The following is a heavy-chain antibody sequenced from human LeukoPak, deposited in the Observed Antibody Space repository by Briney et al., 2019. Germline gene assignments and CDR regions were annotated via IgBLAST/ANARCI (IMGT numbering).Heavy chain of an antibody. CDR1: GYSFTNYW. V-gene: IGHV5-51*01. CDR3: ARIYKVATIDFDY. Sequence: GESLKISCKGSGYSFTNYWIGWVRQMPGKGLEWMGIIYPGDSDTRYSPSFQGQVTISADKSISTAYLQWSSLKASDTAMYYCARIYKVATIDFDYWGQGTLVTVSS. CDR2: IYPGDSDT. D-gene: IGHD5-12*01. J-gene: IGHJ4*02.